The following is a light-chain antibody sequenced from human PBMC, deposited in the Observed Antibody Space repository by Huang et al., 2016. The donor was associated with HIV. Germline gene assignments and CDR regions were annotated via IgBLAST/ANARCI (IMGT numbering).Light chain of an antibody. CDR3: QQYFFTPFT. J-gene: IGKJ3*01. Sequence: DVVMTQSPDSLAVSLGERATINCKSSQSVLYNSNNKHYLAWYQQRPGQPPKLLIYWAATREAGVPDRFSGSGSGTHFTLTISSLQAEDVAVYFCQQYFFTPFTFGPGTKVDIK. CDR2: WAA. CDR1: QSVLYNSNNKHY. V-gene: IGKV4-1*01.